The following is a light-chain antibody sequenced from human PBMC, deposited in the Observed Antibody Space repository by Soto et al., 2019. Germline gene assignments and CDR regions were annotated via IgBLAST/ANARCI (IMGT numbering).Light chain of an antibody. CDR3: HLYNDWPQP. CDR1: QSVNSN. V-gene: IGKV3-15*01. CDR2: GVS. J-gene: IGKJ1*01. Sequence: IVLTECAATPSCSKGQRTTLACVASQSVNSNLAWYQQKPGQAPRLLIYGVSTRATGIPARFSGSGSGTEFTLTIGIFQSEHLTLYASHLYNDWPQPFRQGAKV.